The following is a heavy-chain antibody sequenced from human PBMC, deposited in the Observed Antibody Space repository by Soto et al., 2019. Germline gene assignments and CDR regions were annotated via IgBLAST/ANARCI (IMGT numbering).Heavy chain of an antibody. J-gene: IGHJ3*02. D-gene: IGHD3-10*01. CDR3: ARGGAVRGVLNWGPKELRSHDGFDI. CDR1: GFSSNGYS. Sequence: GGSLRLSCAASGFSSNGYSMNWVRQAPGKGLEWVSSISSSGYIYYADSLKGRLTISRGDTQNSLSLQMHSLRVEDTAVYYCARGGAVRGVLNWGPKELRSHDGFDIWGQGTMVTVSS. CDR2: ISSSGYI. V-gene: IGHV3-21*01.